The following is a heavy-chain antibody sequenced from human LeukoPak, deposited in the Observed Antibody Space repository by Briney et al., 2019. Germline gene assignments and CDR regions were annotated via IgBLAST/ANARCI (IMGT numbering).Heavy chain of an antibody. Sequence: GGSLRLSCAASGFTFSSYGMHWVRQAPGKGLEWVAFIRYDGSNKYYADSVKGRFTISRDNSNNTLYLQMNSLRAEDTAVYYCAKELGYCSSTSCYTAFDIWDQGTMVTVSS. D-gene: IGHD2-2*02. V-gene: IGHV3-30*02. CDR2: IRYDGSNK. J-gene: IGHJ3*02. CDR3: AKELGYCSSTSCYTAFDI. CDR1: GFTFSSYG.